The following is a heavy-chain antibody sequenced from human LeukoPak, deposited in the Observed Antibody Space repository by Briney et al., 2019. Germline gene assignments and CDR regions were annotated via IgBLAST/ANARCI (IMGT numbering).Heavy chain of an antibody. CDR3: ARDIRRGKAADTAMVNRVEH. V-gene: IGHV1-2*02. Sequence: GASVKVSCKASGYTFTGYYMHWVRQAPGQGLEWMGWINPNSGGTNYAQKFQGRVTMTRDTSISTAYMELSRLRSDDTAVYYCARDIRRGKAADTAMVNRVEHWGQGTLVTVSS. CDR2: INPNSGGT. D-gene: IGHD5-18*01. J-gene: IGHJ1*01. CDR1: GYTFTGYY.